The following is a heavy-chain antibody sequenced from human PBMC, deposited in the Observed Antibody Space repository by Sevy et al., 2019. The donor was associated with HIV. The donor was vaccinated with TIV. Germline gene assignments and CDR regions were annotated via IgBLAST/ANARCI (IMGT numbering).Heavy chain of an antibody. CDR2: IYYSGST. V-gene: IGHV4-61*01. D-gene: IGHD2-2*01. CDR1: GGSVSSSSYY. Sequence: SETLSLTCTVSGGSVSSSSYYWSWIRQPPGKGLEWIGYIYYSGSTNYNPSLKSRVTISVDTSKNQFSLKLSSVTAADTAGYYCARDIVVVPAAMPYYYGMDVWGQGTTVTVSS. J-gene: IGHJ6*02. CDR3: ARDIVVVPAAMPYYYGMDV.